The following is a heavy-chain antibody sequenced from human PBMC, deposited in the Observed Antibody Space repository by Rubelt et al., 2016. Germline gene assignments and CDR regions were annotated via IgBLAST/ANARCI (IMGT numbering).Heavy chain of an antibody. V-gene: IGHV4-31*03. CDR2: IYYSGST. D-gene: IGHD4-17*01. J-gene: IGHJ4*02. CDR1: GGSISSGGYY. Sequence: QVQLQESGPGLVKPSQTLSLTCTVSGGSISSGGYYWSWIRQHPGKGLEWIGYIYYSGSTYYNPSLKSRFTISVDTSKNQFSLKLSSVTAADTAVYYCARMEVTTKEYYFDYWGQGTLVTVSS. CDR3: ARMEVTTKEYYFDY.